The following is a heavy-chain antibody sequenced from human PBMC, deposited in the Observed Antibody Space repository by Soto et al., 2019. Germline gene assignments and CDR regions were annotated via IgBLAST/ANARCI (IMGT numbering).Heavy chain of an antibody. CDR3: AKSARDDYYGMDV. Sequence: GGSLRLSCAASRFTFSSYWMSRVRQAPGKGLEWVANIKQDGREKYYVDSVKGRFTISRDNAKESLYLQMNSLRAEDTAVYYCAKSARDDYYGMDVWGQGTTVTVSS. D-gene: IGHD2-21*02. V-gene: IGHV3-7*03. CDR2: IKQDGREK. CDR1: RFTFSSYW. J-gene: IGHJ6*02.